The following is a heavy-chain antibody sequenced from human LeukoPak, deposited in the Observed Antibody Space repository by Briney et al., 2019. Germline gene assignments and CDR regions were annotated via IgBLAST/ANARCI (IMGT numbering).Heavy chain of an antibody. CDR2: ISAYNGNT. J-gene: IGHJ4*02. D-gene: IGHD4-17*01. Sequence: GASVKVSCKASGYTFTSYGISWVRQAPGQGLEWMGWISAYNGNTNYAQKFQGRVTMTTDTSTTTVYMELRSLRSDDTAVYYCARASYGDYLYYFDYWGQGTLVTVSS. CDR1: GYTFTSYG. CDR3: ARASYGDYLYYFDY. V-gene: IGHV1-18*01.